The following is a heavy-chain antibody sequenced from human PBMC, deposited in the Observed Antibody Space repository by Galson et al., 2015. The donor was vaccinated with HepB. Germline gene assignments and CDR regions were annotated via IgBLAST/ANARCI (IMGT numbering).Heavy chain of an antibody. CDR3: AKVPDSSGYYFGAFDI. D-gene: IGHD3-22*01. CDR2: ISGSGGST. CDR1: GFTFSSYA. J-gene: IGHJ3*02. Sequence: SLRLSCAASGFTFSSYAMSWVRQAPGKGLEWVSGISGSGGSTYYADSVQGRFTISRDNSKNTLYLQMTTLRAEDTAMYYCAKVPDSSGYYFGAFDIWGQGTRVTVSS. V-gene: IGHV3-23*01.